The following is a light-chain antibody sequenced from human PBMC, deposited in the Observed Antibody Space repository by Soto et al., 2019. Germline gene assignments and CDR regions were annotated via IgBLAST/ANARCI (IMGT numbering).Light chain of an antibody. CDR2: STN. V-gene: IGLV7-43*01. Sequence: QAVVTQEPSLTVSPGGTVTLTCASSTGAVTSGYYPNWFQQKPGQAPRPLIYSTNKRHSWTPARLTGSLLGGKAALTLSGVQPEDEAEYYCLLYYGGALVFGGGTKLTVL. CDR1: TGAVTSGYY. CDR3: LLYYGGALV. J-gene: IGLJ2*01.